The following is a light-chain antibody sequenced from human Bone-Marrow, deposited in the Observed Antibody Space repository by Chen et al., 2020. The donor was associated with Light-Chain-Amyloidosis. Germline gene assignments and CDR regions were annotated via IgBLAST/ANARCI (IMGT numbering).Light chain of an antibody. CDR1: DLPTKY. J-gene: IGLJ2*01. Sequence: SYELTQPTSVSVSPGQTARITCSGDDLPTKYAYWYQQKPGQAPVLVIPRDTERPSGISERFSGSSSGTTATLTISGVQAEDEAYYHCQSADSSGTYEVIFGGGTKLTVL. V-gene: IGLV3-25*03. CDR3: QSADSSGTYEVI. CDR2: RDT.